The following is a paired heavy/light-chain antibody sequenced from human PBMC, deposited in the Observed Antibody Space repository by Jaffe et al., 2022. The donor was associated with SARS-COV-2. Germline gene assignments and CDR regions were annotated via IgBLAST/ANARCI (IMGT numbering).Heavy chain of an antibody. V-gene: IGHV2-5*02. J-gene: IGHJ4*02. CDR2: IYRDDDK. CDR3: AHRRPGFSGSWDRGVFDY. Sequence: QITLKESGPTLVKPTQTLTLTCSFSGFSFRTSGVGVGWIRQPPGKALEWLGFIYRDDDKRYSPSLRSRLTITKDTSKNQVVLTMANMDPVDTATYYCAHRRPGFSGSWDRGVFDYWGQGILVTVSS. CDR1: GFSFRTSGVG. D-gene: IGHD1-26*01.
Light chain of an antibody. CDR3: QQYGDSPLT. J-gene: IGKJ2*01. CDR2: GAS. V-gene: IGKV3-20*01. CDR1: QSVTSSY. Sequence: IVLTQSPGTLSLSPGERATLSCRASQSVTSSYLAWYQQRPGQAPRLLIYGASSRAAGIPDRFSGSGSGTDFTLTISRLEPEDFAVYWCQQYGDSPLTFGQGTKLEI.